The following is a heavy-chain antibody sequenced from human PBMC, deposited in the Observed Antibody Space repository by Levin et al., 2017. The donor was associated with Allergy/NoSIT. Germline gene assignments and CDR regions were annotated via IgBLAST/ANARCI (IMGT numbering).Heavy chain of an antibody. V-gene: IGHV3-11*04. CDR1: GFTFSDYY. CDR3: ARDVSGLWLLSGWFDA. D-gene: IGHD5-18*01. Sequence: GGSLRLSCAASGFTFSDYYMSWIRQAPGEGLEWVSYISNSGSIIYYADSVKGRFTISRDNAKKSLFLQMNSLRGADTALYYCARDVSGLWLLSGWFDAWGQGTLVTVSS. CDR2: ISNSGSII. J-gene: IGHJ5*02.